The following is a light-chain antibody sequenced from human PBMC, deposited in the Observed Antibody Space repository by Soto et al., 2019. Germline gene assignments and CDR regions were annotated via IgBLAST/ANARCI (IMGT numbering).Light chain of an antibody. V-gene: IGKV3-20*01. J-gene: IGKJ1*01. CDR2: DAS. CDR1: QRISND. CDR3: QQYATSPWT. Sequence: EVLMTQSPATLSVSPGERVILSCRASQRISNDLAWYQQKAGQAPRLLIYDASTRATGIPDRFSGSGSGTDFTLTISRLDPEDSAVYYCQQYATSPWTFGQGTKVDIK.